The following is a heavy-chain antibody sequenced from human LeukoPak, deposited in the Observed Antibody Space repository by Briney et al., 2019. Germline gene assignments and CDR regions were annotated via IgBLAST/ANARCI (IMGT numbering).Heavy chain of an antibody. CDR3: ARDVTTVTRNWFDP. J-gene: IGHJ5*02. Sequence: GASVKVSCKASGYTFSSYGISWVRRAPGQGLEWMGWISAYNGNTNYAQKLQGRVTMTTDTSTSTACMELRSLRSDDTAVYYCARDVTTVTRNWFDPWGQGTLVTVSS. V-gene: IGHV1-18*01. CDR2: ISAYNGNT. D-gene: IGHD4-17*01. CDR1: GYTFSSYG.